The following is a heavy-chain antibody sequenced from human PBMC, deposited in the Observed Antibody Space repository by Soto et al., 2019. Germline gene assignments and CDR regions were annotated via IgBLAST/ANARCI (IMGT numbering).Heavy chain of an antibody. V-gene: IGHV3-48*01. Sequence: EVQLVESGGGLVQPGGSLRLSCAASGFTFSSYSMNWVHQAPGKGLEWVSYISSSSSTIYYADSVKGRFTISRDNAKNSLYLQMNSLRAEDTAVYYCARLPTTMVRGVGYWGQGTLVTVSS. CDR3: ARLPTTMVRGVGY. CDR1: GFTFSSYS. CDR2: ISSSSSTI. D-gene: IGHD3-10*01. J-gene: IGHJ4*02.